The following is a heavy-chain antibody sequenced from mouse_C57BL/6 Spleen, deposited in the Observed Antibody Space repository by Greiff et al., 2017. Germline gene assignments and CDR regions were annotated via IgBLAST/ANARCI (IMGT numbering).Heavy chain of an antibody. CDR1: GFTFSSYG. Sequence: EVKLMESGGDLVKPGGSLKLSCAASGFTFSSYGMSWVRQTPDKRLEWVATISSGGSYTYYPDSVKGRFTISRDNAKNTLYLQMSSLKSEDTAMYYCARLGESYFDYWGQGTTLTVSS. D-gene: IGHD6-2*01. V-gene: IGHV5-6*01. CDR2: ISSGGSYT. CDR3: ARLGESYFDY. J-gene: IGHJ2*01.